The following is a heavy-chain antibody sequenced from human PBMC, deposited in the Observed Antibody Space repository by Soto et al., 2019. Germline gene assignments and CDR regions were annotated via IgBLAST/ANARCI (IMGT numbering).Heavy chain of an antibody. Sequence: ESVGGVVQPGRSLRLSCAASGFTFSTHAMHWVRQAPGKGLECVAIVSFDGSNKYYADSVKGRFTISRDNSKNTLYLQMSGLTPEDTAVYYCARDQTGITTTGGGRIDHWGQGTLVTVSS. CDR1: GFTFSTHA. CDR3: ARDQTGITTTGGGRIDH. V-gene: IGHV3-30-3*01. CDR2: VSFDGSNK. D-gene: IGHD1-20*01. J-gene: IGHJ4*02.